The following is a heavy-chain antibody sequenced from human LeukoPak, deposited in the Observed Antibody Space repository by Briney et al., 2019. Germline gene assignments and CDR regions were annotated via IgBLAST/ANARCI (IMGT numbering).Heavy chain of an antibody. Sequence: ASVKVSCKASGYTFTSYAMNWVRQAPGQGLEWMGWINTNTGNPTYAQGFTGRFVFSLDTSVSTAYLQISSLKAEDTAVYYCARDSSSSWCRLGYFDYWGQGTLVTVSS. CDR1: GYTFTSYA. CDR2: INTNTGNP. CDR3: ARDSSSSWCRLGYFDY. J-gene: IGHJ4*02. D-gene: IGHD6-13*01. V-gene: IGHV7-4-1*02.